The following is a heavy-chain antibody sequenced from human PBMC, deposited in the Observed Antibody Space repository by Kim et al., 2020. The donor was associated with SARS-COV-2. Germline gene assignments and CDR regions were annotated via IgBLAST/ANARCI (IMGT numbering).Heavy chain of an antibody. J-gene: IGHJ4*02. D-gene: IGHD3-22*01. CDR3: AKVRFYDISGYVDY. CDR1: GFSFRSYG. CDR2: ISGDGGST. Sequence: GGSLRLSCAASGFSFRSYGMSWVRQAPGKGLEWVSVISGDGGSTYYADSVEGRFTISRDNSKNTMYVQMNSLRVEDTAVYYCAKVRFYDISGYVDYWGQGTLVTVSA. V-gene: IGHV3-23*01.